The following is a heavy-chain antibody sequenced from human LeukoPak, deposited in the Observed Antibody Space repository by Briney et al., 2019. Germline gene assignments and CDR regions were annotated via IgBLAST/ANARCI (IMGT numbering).Heavy chain of an antibody. Sequence: GGSLRLSCAGSGFTFSNYGMSWVRQAPGRGLEWVSSISGSGDSTHYADSVKDRFTISRDNSKNTLYVQLNSLRAEDTAVYYCAKGRKIGSQYLGDDWGQGTLVTVSS. CDR2: ISGSGDST. CDR1: GFTFSNYG. V-gene: IGHV3-23*01. J-gene: IGHJ4*02. D-gene: IGHD2-2*01. CDR3: AKGRKIGSQYLGDD.